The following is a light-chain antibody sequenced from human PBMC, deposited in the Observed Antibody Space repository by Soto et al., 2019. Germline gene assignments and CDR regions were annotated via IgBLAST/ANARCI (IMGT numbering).Light chain of an antibody. Sequence: QSALTQPRSVSGSPGQSVTISCTGTINDVGNYISVSWYQQHPDKAPKLLIYDVGRRPSGVPDRFSGSKSGNTASLTISGLQAEDEADYYCCSYAGFFTHYVFGTGTKLTVL. CDR3: CSYAGFFTHYV. CDR2: DVG. J-gene: IGLJ1*01. V-gene: IGLV2-11*01. CDR1: INDVGNYIS.